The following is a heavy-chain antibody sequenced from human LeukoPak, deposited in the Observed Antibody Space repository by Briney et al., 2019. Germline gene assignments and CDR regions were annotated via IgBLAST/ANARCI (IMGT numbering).Heavy chain of an antibody. CDR2: IYYSGNS. CDR3: ARGVKIEYSSSSRNWYLDL. J-gene: IGHJ2*01. V-gene: IGHV4-39*01. D-gene: IGHD6-6*01. CDR1: GGSISSGSHY. Sequence: KPSETLSLTCTVSGGSISSGSHYWGWIRQPPGKELEWIGNIYYSGNSYYNPSLKSRVTISVDASKNQFSLNLSSVTAADTAVYYCARGVKIEYSSSSRNWYLDLWGRGTLVTVSS.